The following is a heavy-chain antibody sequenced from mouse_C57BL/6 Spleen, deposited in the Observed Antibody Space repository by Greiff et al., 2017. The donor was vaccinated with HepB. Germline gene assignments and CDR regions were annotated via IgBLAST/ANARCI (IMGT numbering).Heavy chain of an antibody. J-gene: IGHJ4*01. CDR2: INYDGSST. D-gene: IGHD3-1*01. V-gene: IGHV5-16*01. CDR3: AREGYYYAMDY. Sequence: DVKLVESEGGLVQPGSSMKLSCTASGFTFSDYYMAWVRQVPEKGLEWVANINYDGSSTYYLDSLKSRFIISRDNAKNILYLQMSSLKSEDTATYYCAREGYYYAMDYWGQGTSVTVSS. CDR1: GFTFSDYY.